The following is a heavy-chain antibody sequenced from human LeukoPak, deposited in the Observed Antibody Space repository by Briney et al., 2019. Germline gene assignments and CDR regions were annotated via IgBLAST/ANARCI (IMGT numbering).Heavy chain of an antibody. CDR1: GGSISSYY. Sequence: SETLSLTCTVSGGSISSYYWSWIRQPPGKGLEWIGYIYYSGSTNYNPSLKSRVTISVDTSKNQFSLKLSSVTAADTAVYYCASGADYSNYYFNYWGQGSLVTVSS. CDR2: IYYSGST. CDR3: ASGADYSNYYFNY. V-gene: IGHV4-59*01. J-gene: IGHJ4*02. D-gene: IGHD4-11*01.